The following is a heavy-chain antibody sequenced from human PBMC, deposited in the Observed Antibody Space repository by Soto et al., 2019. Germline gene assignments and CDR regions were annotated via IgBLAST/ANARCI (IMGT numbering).Heavy chain of an antibody. Sequence: ASVKVSCKASGYTLSDYFMHWVRQAPGQGLEWMGTINPRGGSTRYAQNFQGRVTMTSDTSTSTVYMELTGLRSDDTAVFYCARGSVRFVYGMDVWGQGTTVTSP. CDR1: GYTLSDYF. CDR2: INPRGGST. CDR3: ARGSVRFVYGMDV. J-gene: IGHJ6*02. V-gene: IGHV1-46*01. D-gene: IGHD3-10*01.